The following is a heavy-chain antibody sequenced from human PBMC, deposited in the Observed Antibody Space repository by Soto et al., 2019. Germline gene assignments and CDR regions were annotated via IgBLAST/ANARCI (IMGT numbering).Heavy chain of an antibody. CDR3: AVMGAAAGTYSVDY. CDR2: MNPNSGNT. D-gene: IGHD6-13*01. Sequence: QVQPVQSGAEVKKPGASVKVSCKASGYTFTSYDINWVRQATGQGLEWMGWMNPNSGNTGYAQKFQGRVTMTRNTSISTAYMELSSLRSEDTAVYYCAVMGAAAGTYSVDYWGQGTLVTVSS. V-gene: IGHV1-8*01. CDR1: GYTFTSYD. J-gene: IGHJ4*02.